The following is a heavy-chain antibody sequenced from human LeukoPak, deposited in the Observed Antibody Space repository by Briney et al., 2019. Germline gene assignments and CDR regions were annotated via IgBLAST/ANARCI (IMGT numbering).Heavy chain of an antibody. CDR2: IYYSGST. J-gene: IGHJ5*02. CDR1: GGSISGYY. D-gene: IGHD2-15*01. V-gene: IGHV4-59*01. CDR3: ARAVGDCSGGSCYSELGYWFDP. Sequence: SETLSLTCTVSGGSISGYYWSWIRQPPGKGLEWIGDIYYSGSTNYNPSLKCRVTISVDTSKNQFSLKLSSVTAADSAVYYCARAVGDCSGGSCYSELGYWFDPWGQGTLVTVSS.